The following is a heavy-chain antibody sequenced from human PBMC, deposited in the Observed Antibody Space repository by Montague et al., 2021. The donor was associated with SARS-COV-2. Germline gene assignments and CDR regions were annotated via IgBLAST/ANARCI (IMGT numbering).Heavy chain of an antibody. CDR3: ARDQGGYSYNDY. J-gene: IGHJ4*02. CDR2: ISFDGTNK. Sequence: PRLSCAASGFTFTSYAMHWVRQAPGKGLEWVAVISFDGTNKYYTDSVKGRFTISRDNSKNTLYLQMHSVRPEDTAVYYCARDQGGYSYNDYWGQGTLVTVSS. V-gene: IGHV3-30-3*01. CDR1: GFTFTSYA. D-gene: IGHD5-18*01.